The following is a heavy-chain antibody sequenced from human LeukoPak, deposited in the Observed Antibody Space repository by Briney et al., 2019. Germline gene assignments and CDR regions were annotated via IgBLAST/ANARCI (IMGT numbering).Heavy chain of an antibody. CDR1: GFTFSDYY. CDR2: ISNSGSTI. J-gene: IGHJ4*02. V-gene: IGHV3-11*01. Sequence: GGSLRLSCAASGFTFSDYYMSWIRQAPGKGLEWVSYISNSGSTIYYADSVKGRFTISRDNAKNSLYLQMNSLRAEDTAVYYCARSRNWNDAFDYWGQGTLVTVSS. CDR3: ARSRNWNDAFDY. D-gene: IGHD1-20*01.